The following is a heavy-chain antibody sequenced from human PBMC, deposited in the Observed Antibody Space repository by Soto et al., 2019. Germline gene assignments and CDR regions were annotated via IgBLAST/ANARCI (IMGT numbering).Heavy chain of an antibody. CDR3: ARDLVYGGTRGYFDY. D-gene: IGHD4-17*01. J-gene: IGHJ4*02. CDR1: GGSISSSSYY. Sequence: SETLSLTCTVSGGSISSSSYYWGWIRQPPGKGLEWIGSIYYSGSTYYNPDTSKNQFSLQLNSVTPEDTAVFYCARDLVYGGTRGYFDYWGQGTLVTVSS. CDR2: IYYSGST. V-gene: IGHV4-39*07.